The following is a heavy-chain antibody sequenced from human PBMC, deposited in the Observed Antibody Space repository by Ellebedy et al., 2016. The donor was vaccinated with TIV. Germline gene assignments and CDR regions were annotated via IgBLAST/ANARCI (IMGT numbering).Heavy chain of an antibody. V-gene: IGHV4-59*11. Sequence: MPSETLSLTCTVSGGSLTNHFWSWIRQPPGKGLEWIASIYYTGSTNYNPSLKSRVSISVDTSKNQISLTLMTSVSAADTAVYYCARVDITAAVGGGYFDLWGRGTLVTVSS. D-gene: IGHD6-13*01. CDR3: ARVDITAAVGGGYFDL. CDR2: IYYTGST. CDR1: GGSLTNHF. J-gene: IGHJ2*01.